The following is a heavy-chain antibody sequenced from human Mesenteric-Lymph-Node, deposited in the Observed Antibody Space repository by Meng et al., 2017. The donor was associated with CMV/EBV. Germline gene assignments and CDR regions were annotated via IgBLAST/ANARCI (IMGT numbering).Heavy chain of an antibody. CDR2: IKQDESEK. V-gene: IGHV3-7*01. CDR1: GFTFSSYW. J-gene: IGHJ3*02. Sequence: GESLKISCAASGFTFSSYWMSWVRQAPGKGLEWVANIKQDESEKYYVDSVKGRFTISRDNAKNSVYLQMNSLRAEDTAVYYCARDRGGYCSSSTCPRAFDIWGQGTMVTVSS. CDR3: ARDRGGYCSSSTCPRAFDI. D-gene: IGHD2-2*01.